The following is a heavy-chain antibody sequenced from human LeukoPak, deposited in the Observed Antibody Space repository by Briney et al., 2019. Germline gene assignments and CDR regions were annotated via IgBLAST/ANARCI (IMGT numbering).Heavy chain of an antibody. Sequence: PSQTLSLTCTVSGGSISSGGYYWSWIRQPPGKGLEWIGYIYHSGSTYYNPSLKSRVTISVDRSKNQFSLKLSSVTAADTAVYYCARAARVWELLGYYFDYWGQGTLVTVSS. CDR3: ARAARVWELLGYYFDY. J-gene: IGHJ4*02. D-gene: IGHD1-26*01. CDR2: IYHSGST. CDR1: GGSISSGGYY. V-gene: IGHV4-30-2*01.